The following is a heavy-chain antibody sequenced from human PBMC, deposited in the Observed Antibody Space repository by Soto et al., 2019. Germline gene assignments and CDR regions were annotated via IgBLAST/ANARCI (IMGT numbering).Heavy chain of an antibody. V-gene: IGHV1-18*01. CDR1: GYAFTTYG. CDR3: ARGRYGDY. D-gene: IGHD1-1*01. J-gene: IGHJ4*02. CDR2: ISAHNGNT. Sequence: QVHLVQSGAEVKKPGASVKVSCKGSGYAFTTYGITWVRQAPGQGLEWMGWISAHNGNTNYAQKLQGRVTVTRDTSTITAYMELRSLRSHDTAVYYCARGRYGDYWGQGALVTVSS.